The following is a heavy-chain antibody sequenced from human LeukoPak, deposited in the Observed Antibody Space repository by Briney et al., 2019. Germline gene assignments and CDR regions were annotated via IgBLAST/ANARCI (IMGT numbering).Heavy chain of an antibody. CDR2: IYDRGPA. V-gene: IGHV4-30-2*01. CDR1: GYAIISGGFS. J-gene: IGHJ4*02. CDR3: ARGRGGEVLDY. Sequence: SQTLSLTCTVSGYAIISGGFSWNWIRQPPGKGLEWIGCIYDRGPAHYNPSLKSRVTMSVDTSKNQFSLNLSSVTAADTAVYYCARGRGGEVLDYWGQGTLVTVSS. D-gene: IGHD2-21*01.